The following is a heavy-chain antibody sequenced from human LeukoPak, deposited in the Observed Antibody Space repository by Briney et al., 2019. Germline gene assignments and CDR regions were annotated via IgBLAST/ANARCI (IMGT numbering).Heavy chain of an antibody. CDR1: GFTVSSNY. V-gene: IGHV3-66*01. CDR3: ASLEVGSTPFDY. CDR2: IYSGGST. Sequence: GGSLRLSCAASGFTVSSNYMSWVRQAPGKGLEWVSVIYSGGSTYYADSVKGRFTISRDNSKNTLYLQMNSLRAEDTAVYYCASLEVGSTPFDYWGQGTLVTVSS. J-gene: IGHJ4*02. D-gene: IGHD1-26*01.